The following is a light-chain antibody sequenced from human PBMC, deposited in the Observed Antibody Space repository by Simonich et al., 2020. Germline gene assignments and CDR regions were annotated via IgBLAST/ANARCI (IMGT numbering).Light chain of an antibody. J-gene: IGLJ3*02. CDR2: DEN. CDR1: SGSIASNY. V-gene: IGLV6-57*03. CDR3: QSYDSSNHWV. Sequence: NFMLTQPHSVSESPGKTVTISCTRSSGSIASNYVQLYQQRPGRAPPHVIYDENQRPSGVPDRFSGSIDSSSNSASLTISGLKTEDEADYYCQSYDSSNHWVFGGGTKLTVL.